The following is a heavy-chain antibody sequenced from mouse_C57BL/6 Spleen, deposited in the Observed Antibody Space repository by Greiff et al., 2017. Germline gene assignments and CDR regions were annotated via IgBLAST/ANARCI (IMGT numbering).Heavy chain of an antibody. CDR3: VPYYYGSSYDWYFDV. CDR2: INPSSGYT. CDR1: GYTFTSYW. Sequence: LQESGAELAKPGASVKLSCKASGYTFTSYWMHWVKQRPGQGLEWIGYINPSSGYTKYNQKFKDKATLTADKSSSTAYMQLSSLTYEDSAVYYCVPYYYGSSYDWYFDVWGTGTTVTVSS. J-gene: IGHJ1*03. D-gene: IGHD1-1*01. V-gene: IGHV1-7*01.